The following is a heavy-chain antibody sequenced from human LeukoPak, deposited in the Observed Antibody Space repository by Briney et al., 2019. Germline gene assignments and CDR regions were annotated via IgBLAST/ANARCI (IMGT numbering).Heavy chain of an antibody. CDR2: INPNSGGT. V-gene: IGHV1-2*04. J-gene: IGHJ3*02. D-gene: IGHD5-12*01. Sequence: GASVKVSCKASGYTFTNHAMHWVRRAPGQGLEWMGWINPNSGGTNYAQKFQGWVTMTRDTSISTAYMELSRLRSDDTAVYYCARSSGYDSPDAFDIWGQGTMVTVSS. CDR3: ARSSGYDSPDAFDI. CDR1: GYTFTNHA.